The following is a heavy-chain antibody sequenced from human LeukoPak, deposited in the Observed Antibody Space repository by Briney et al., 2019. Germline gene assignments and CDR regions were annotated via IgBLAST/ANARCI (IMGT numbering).Heavy chain of an antibody. CDR2: ISGSGGST. V-gene: IGHV3-23*01. CDR3: AKDLGYYDSSGYKGPYFDY. D-gene: IGHD3-22*01. CDR1: GFTFSGYA. J-gene: IGHJ4*02. Sequence: GGSLRLSCAASGFTFSGYAMSWVRQAPGKGLEWVSAISGSGGSTYYADSVKGRFTISRDNSKNTLYLQMNSLRAEDTAVYYCAKDLGYYDSSGYKGPYFDYWGQGTLVTVSS.